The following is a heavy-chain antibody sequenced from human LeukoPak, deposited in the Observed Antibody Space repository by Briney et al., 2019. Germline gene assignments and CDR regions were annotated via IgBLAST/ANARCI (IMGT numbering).Heavy chain of an antibody. CDR1: GFPFSSYS. D-gene: IGHD3-22*01. CDR3: ARESWDSSGNYPDY. V-gene: IGHV3-21*01. J-gene: IGHJ4*02. Sequence: GGSLRLSCAASGFPFSSYSMNWVRQAPGKGLEWVSSISSSSSYIYYADSVKGRFTISRDNAKNSLYLQMNSLRAEDTAVYYCARESWDSSGNYPDYWGQGTLVTVSS. CDR2: ISSSSSYI.